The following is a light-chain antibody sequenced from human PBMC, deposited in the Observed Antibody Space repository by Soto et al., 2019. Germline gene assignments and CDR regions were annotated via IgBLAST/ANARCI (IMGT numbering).Light chain of an antibody. J-gene: IGLJ1*01. Sequence: QSALTQPASVSGSPGQSITISCTGTSSDVGDYNYVSWYQQHPGKAPKLMIYEVSNRPSGVSNRFSGSKSGNTASLTISGLQAEDEADYYCSSYTSSSTYDFGTGTKLTVL. CDR2: EVS. V-gene: IGLV2-14*01. CDR1: SSDVGDYNY. CDR3: SSYTSSSTYD.